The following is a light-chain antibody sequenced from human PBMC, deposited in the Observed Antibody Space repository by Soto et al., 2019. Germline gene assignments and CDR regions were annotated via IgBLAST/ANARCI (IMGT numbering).Light chain of an antibody. V-gene: IGKV1-8*01. CDR3: QQYANSPIT. CDR2: GAS. J-gene: IGKJ5*01. Sequence: AIRMTQSPSSLSASTGDTVTITCRASQDIGSVLAWYQQKPGTAPKVLISGASNLHGGVPSRFSGSGSRTDFTLTINRLEPEDFAVYYCQQYANSPITFGQGTRLEIK. CDR1: QDIGSV.